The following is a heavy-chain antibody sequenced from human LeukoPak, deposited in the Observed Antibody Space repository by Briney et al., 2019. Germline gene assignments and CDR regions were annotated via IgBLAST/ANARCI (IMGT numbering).Heavy chain of an antibody. CDR2: ISYDGSNK. V-gene: IGHV3-30*18. CDR1: GFTFSSYG. Sequence: GGSLRLSCAAFGFTFSSYGMHWVRQAPGKGLEWVAVISYDGSNKYYADSVKGRFTISRDNSKNTLYLQMNSLRAEDTAVYYCAKAVLRFLEWLPLNGMDVWGQGTTVTVSS. D-gene: IGHD3-3*01. CDR3: AKAVLRFLEWLPLNGMDV. J-gene: IGHJ6*02.